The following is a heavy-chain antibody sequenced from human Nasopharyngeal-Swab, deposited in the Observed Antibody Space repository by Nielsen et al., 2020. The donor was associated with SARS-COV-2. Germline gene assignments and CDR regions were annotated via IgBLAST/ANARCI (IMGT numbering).Heavy chain of an antibody. CDR1: GYTFTSYD. Sequence: ASVQISCNASGYTFTSYDINWVRQATGQGLEWMGWMNPNSGNTGYAQKFQGRVTMTRNTSIITAYMVLSSLRSEDTAVYYCARGLTAGLSSWGQGTMVTVSS. V-gene: IGHV1-8*01. J-gene: IGHJ3*01. CDR2: MNPNSGNT. CDR3: ARGLTAGLSS. D-gene: IGHD6-13*01.